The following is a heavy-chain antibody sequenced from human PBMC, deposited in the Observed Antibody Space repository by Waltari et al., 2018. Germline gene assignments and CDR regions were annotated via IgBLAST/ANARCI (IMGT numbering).Heavy chain of an antibody. CDR3: AGHKVRGVICWFDR. D-gene: IGHD3-10*01. CDR1: GYTLTSYD. J-gene: IGHJ5*02. CDR2: MNPNSGNT. Sequence: QVQLVQSGAEVKKPGASVMVSCKASGYTLTSYDINWVRPATGQGLEWMGWMNPNSGNTGYAQKVQGSVTMTRNTSISTADMELSRLRSEDTAVYYCAGHKVRGVICWFDRWGQGTLVTVSS. V-gene: IGHV1-8*01.